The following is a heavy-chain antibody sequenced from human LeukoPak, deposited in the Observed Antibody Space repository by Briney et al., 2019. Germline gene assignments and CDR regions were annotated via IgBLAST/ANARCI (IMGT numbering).Heavy chain of an antibody. V-gene: IGHV3-15*01. CDR3: TTDSGSYYPDY. CDR1: GFTFSNAW. J-gene: IGHJ4*02. D-gene: IGHD1-26*01. CDR2: IKSKTDGGTT. Sequence: GGSLRLSCAASGFTFSNAWMSWVRQAPGKGLEWVGRIKSKTDGGTTDYVAPVKGRFTISRDDSKNTLYLQMNSLKTEDTAVYYCTTDSGSYYPDYWGQGTLVTVSS.